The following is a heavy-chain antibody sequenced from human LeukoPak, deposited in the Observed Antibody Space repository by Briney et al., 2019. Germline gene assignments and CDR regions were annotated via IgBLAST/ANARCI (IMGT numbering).Heavy chain of an antibody. V-gene: IGHV4-39*07. D-gene: IGHD6-6*01. J-gene: IGHJ4*02. CDR2: IYYSGST. Sequence: PSETLSLTCTVSGGSISSSSYYWGWIRQPPGKGLEWIGSIYYSGSTNYNPSLKSRVTISVDTSKNQFSLKLSSVTAADTAVYYCAAVLGAARPRPGVYYFDYWGQGTLVTVSS. CDR1: GGSISSSSYY. CDR3: AAVLGAARPRPGVYYFDY.